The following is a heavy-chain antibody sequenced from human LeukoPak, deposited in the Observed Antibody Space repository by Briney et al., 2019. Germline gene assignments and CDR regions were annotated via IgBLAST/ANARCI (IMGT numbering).Heavy chain of an antibody. CDR2: IKQDGSEK. V-gene: IGHV3-7*01. J-gene: IGHJ5*02. CDR3: AKGEDIVVVPAAGFDP. Sequence: PGGSLRLSCAASGFTFSSYWMSWVRQAPGKGLEWVANIKQDGSEKYYVDSVKGRFTISRDNAKNSLYLQMNSLRAEDTAVHYCAKGEDIVVVPAAGFDPWGQGTLVTVSP. D-gene: IGHD2-2*01. CDR1: GFTFSSYW.